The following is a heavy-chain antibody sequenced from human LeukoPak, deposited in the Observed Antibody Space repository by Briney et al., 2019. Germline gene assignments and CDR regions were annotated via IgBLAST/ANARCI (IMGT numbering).Heavy chain of an antibody. Sequence: SQTLSLTCTVSGGSISSGSYYWGWIRQSAGKGLEWIGRIYTSGSTNYNPSLKRRVTISVDTSKNQFSLKLSSVTAADTAVYYCARDYTGSYYYYYMDVWGKGTTVTVSS. CDR3: ARDYTGSYYYYYMDV. V-gene: IGHV4-61*02. J-gene: IGHJ6*03. CDR1: GGSISSGSYY. CDR2: IYTSGST. D-gene: IGHD2-8*02.